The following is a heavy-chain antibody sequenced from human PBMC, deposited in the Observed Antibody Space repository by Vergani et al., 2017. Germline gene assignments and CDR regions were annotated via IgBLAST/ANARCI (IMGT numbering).Heavy chain of an antibody. Sequence: QITLKESGPTLVKPTQTLTLTCTFSGFSLNTRGVSVAWIRQRPGKALDWLALTYWNNDQHYSPSLNNRITITKDTSKDQVVLTMTNMNYVDIGTYYCFYRETGCETTGXFCPCYYYYDMDGWGKGTTVTVSS. D-gene: IGHD7-27*01. V-gene: IGHV2-5*04. CDR1: GFSLNTRGVS. J-gene: IGHJ6*03. CDR2: TYWNNDQ. CDR3: FYRETGCETTGXFCPCYYYYDMDG.